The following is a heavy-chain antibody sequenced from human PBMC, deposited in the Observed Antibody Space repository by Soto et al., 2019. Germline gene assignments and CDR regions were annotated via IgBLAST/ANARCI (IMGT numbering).Heavy chain of an antibody. J-gene: IGHJ3*02. CDR1: GDSISSGDYY. CDR3: ARRHYYDSSGYADALDI. V-gene: IGHV4-30-4*01. Sequence: QVHLQESGPGLVEPSQTLSLTCTVSGDSISSGDYYWIWIRQSPDKGLEWIGYTYHSGRTYYKPYLKSRVTMSADTSKNQFSLKLSSVTAADTAVYYCARRHYYDSSGYADALDIWGQGTSVTVSS. D-gene: IGHD3-22*01. CDR2: TYHSGRT.